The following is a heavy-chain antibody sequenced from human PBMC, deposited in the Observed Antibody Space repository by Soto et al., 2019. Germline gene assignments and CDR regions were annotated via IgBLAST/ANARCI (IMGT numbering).Heavy chain of an antibody. CDR2: INAVNGDT. D-gene: IGHD2-2*01. V-gene: IGHV1-3*01. CDR1: GYTFTSYA. J-gene: IGHJ4*02. Sequence: QVQLVQSGAEVKKPGASVKVSCKASGYTFTSYAIFWVRQAPGQRLEWMGWINAVNGDTKYSQNFQGRVTITGDTSATTVSMFLSSLKYEDTAVYYCARDSASSLDHWDQGTLVNVSS. CDR3: ARDSASSLDH.